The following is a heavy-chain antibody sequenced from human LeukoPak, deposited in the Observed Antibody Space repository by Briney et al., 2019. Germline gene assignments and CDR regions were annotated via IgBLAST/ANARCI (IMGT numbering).Heavy chain of an antibody. J-gene: IGHJ4*02. D-gene: IGHD2-15*01. CDR3: ASDYCSGGSCYSFHY. CDR1: RFTFSSYS. V-gene: IGHV3-21*06. CDR2: ISTSSNYI. Sequence: GGSLRLSCAASRFTFSSYSMNWVCQAPGKGLEWVSSISTSSNYIYYADSVKGRFTISRDNAKNSLYLQMNSLRAEDTAVYYCASDYCSGGSCYSFHYWGQGTLVTVSS.